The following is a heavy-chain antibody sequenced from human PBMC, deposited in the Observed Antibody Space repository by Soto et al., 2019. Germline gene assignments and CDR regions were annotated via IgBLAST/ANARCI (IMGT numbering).Heavy chain of an antibody. V-gene: IGHV3-30-3*01. CDR3: ARAPPYGSGYMDV. J-gene: IGHJ6*03. CDR2: ISYDGSNK. CDR1: GFTFSSYA. Sequence: QVQLVESGGGVVQPGRSLRLSCAASGFTFSSYAMHWVRQAPGKGLEWVAVISYDGSNKYYADSVKGRFTISRDNSKNSLYLQMNSLRAEDTAVYYCARAPPYGSGYMDVWGKGTTVTVSS. D-gene: IGHD3-10*01.